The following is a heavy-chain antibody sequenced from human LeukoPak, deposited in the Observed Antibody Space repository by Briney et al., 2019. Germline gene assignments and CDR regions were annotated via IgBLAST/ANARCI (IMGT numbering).Heavy chain of an antibody. V-gene: IGHV3-48*01. CDR1: GFTFSSYS. CDR3: AKDGGLWVSAHWGDS. J-gene: IGHJ4*02. D-gene: IGHD7-27*01. Sequence: GGSLRLSCAASGFTFSSYSMNWVRQAPGKGLEWVSYISSSSSTIYYADSVKGRFTVSRDDSKNTLYLQMNSLRAEDTAVYYCAKDGGLWVSAHWGDSWGRGTLVTVSS. CDR2: ISSSSSTI.